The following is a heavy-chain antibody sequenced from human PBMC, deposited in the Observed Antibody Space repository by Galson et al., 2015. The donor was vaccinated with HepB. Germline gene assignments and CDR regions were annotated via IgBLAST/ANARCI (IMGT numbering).Heavy chain of an antibody. CDR2: ISARSTYI. Sequence: SLRLSCAASGFTFSGFSMNWVRQAPGKGLEWVSFISARSTYIYYAQSVKGRFTISRDNATSSVFLEMNNLRVDDTAVYYCARGFTGDYVFDFWGPGTVVTVSS. D-gene: IGHD4-17*01. CDR1: GFTFSGFS. J-gene: IGHJ4*02. CDR3: ARGFTGDYVFDF. V-gene: IGHV3-21*06.